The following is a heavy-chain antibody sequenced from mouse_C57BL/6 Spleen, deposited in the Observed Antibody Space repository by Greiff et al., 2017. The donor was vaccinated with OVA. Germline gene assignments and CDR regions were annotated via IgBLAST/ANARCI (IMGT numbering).Heavy chain of an antibody. CDR3: ARQGPYDGYLYWYLEV. D-gene: IGHD2-3*01. Sequence: EVQRVESGGGLVQPGGSLKLSCAASGFTFSDYYMYWVRQTPEKRLEWVAYISNGGGSTYYPDTVKGRFTISRDNAKNTLYLQMSRLKSEDTAMYYCARQGPYDGYLYWYLEVGGTGTTVTVPS. CDR2: ISNGGGST. J-gene: IGHJ1*03. V-gene: IGHV5-12*01. CDR1: GFTFSDYY.